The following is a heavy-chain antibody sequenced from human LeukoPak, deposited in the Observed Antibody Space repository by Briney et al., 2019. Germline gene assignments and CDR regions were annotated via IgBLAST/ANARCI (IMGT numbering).Heavy chain of an antibody. D-gene: IGHD1-20*01. Sequence: SETLSLTCTVSGGSVSSGSYYWSWIRQPPGKGLEWIGYTYYSGSTNYNPSLKSRVTISVDTSKNQFSLKLSSVTAADTAVYYCARSDITGTTYYYYGMDVWGQGTTVTVSS. CDR3: ARSDITGTTYYYYGMDV. J-gene: IGHJ6*02. V-gene: IGHV4-61*01. CDR1: GGSVSSGSYY. CDR2: TYYSGST.